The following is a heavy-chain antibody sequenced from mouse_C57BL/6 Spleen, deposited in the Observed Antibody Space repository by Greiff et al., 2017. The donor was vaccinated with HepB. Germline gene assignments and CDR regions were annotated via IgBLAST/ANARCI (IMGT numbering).Heavy chain of an antibody. CDR2: IYPRDGST. D-gene: IGHD2-2*01. CDR3: ASGTMVTTKEAMDY. J-gene: IGHJ4*01. V-gene: IGHV1-85*01. Sequence: VQLQQSGPELVKPGASVKLSCKASGYTFTSYDINWVKQRPGQGLEWIGWIYPRDGSTKYNEKFKGKATLTVDTSSSTAYMELHSLTSEDSAVYFCASGTMVTTKEAMDYWGQGTSVTVSS. CDR1: GYTFTSYD.